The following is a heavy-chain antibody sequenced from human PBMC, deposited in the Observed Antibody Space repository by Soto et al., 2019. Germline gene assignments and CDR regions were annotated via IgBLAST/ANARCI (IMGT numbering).Heavy chain of an antibody. Sequence: GGSLRLFCAASGFTFSHAWMSWVRQAPGKGLEWVGRIKSKADGETKDYGAPVRGRFTISRDDAKDTLYLQMNSLRIEDTAVYYCCVVKRLDQYSTSGYWFDPWGPGTLVTVSS. CDR3: CVVKRLDQYSTSGYWFDP. J-gene: IGHJ5*02. CDR1: GFTFSHAW. V-gene: IGHV3-15*01. CDR2: IKSKADGETK. D-gene: IGHD2-15*01.